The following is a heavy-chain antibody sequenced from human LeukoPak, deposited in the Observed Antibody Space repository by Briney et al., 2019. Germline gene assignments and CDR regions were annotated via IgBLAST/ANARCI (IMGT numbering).Heavy chain of an antibody. Sequence: GGSLRLSCAASGFTFDDYAMHWVRQAPGKGLEWVSLISGDGGSTYYADSVKGRFTISRDNSKNSPYLQMNSLRTEDTALYYCAKALIAAADLYYFDYWGQGTLVTVSS. D-gene: IGHD6-13*01. J-gene: IGHJ4*02. V-gene: IGHV3-43*02. CDR3: AKALIAAADLYYFDY. CDR1: GFTFDDYA. CDR2: ISGDGGST.